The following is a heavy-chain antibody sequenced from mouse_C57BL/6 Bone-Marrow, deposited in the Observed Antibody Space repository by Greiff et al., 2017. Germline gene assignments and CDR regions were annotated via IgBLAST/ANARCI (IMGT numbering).Heavy chain of an antibody. CDR1: GYTFTSYW. V-gene: IGHV1-69*01. Sequence: QVQLQQPGAELVMPGASVKLSCKASGYTFTSYWMHWVKQRPGPGLEWIGEIDPSASYTNYNQQFKGKSTLTVDKSSSTAYMQLSSLTSEDSAVYDSARGGFPYDFDYWGKGTTLTVSS. J-gene: IGHJ2*01. CDR2: IDPSASYT. D-gene: IGHD2-14*01. CDR3: ARGGFPYDFDY.